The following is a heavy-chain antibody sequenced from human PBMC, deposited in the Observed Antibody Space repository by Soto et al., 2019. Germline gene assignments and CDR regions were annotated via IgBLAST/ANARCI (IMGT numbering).Heavy chain of an antibody. D-gene: IGHD2-15*01. J-gene: IGHJ4*02. V-gene: IGHV3-11*01. CDR1: GVRVGISF. Sequence: PACSLRLCSAASGVRVGISFMSWFRQAPGKGLEWVSYISSSGSTIYYADSVKGRFTISRDNAKNSLYLQMNSLRAEDTAVYYCARATGGGIYWGQGTLVTVSS. CDR3: ARATGGGIY. CDR2: ISSSGSTI.